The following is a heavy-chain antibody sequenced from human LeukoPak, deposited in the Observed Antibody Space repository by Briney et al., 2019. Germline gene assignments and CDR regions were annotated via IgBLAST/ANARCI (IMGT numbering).Heavy chain of an antibody. CDR3: AKSIPAIRGEIDY. Sequence: GGSLRLSYAASGFTLSSYGMHWVRQAPGKGLEWVAFIPYDGNNKDYADSVKGRFTISRDNSKNTLYLQMNSLRAEDTAVYYCAKSIPAIRGEIDYWGQGTLVTVSS. CDR2: IPYDGNNK. CDR1: GFTLSSYG. J-gene: IGHJ4*02. V-gene: IGHV3-30*02. D-gene: IGHD3-10*01.